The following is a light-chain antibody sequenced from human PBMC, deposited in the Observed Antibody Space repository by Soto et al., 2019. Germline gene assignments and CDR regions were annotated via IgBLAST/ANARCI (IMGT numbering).Light chain of an antibody. Sequence: QSALTQPASVSGSPGQSITISCTGTSSDVGSYNLVSWYQQHPGKAPKVIIYEVTTRPSGVSDRFSGSRSGNTASLTISGLQAEDEADYYCLSHTGSRTLFGGGTKLTVL. CDR2: EVT. J-gene: IGLJ3*02. V-gene: IGLV2-14*02. CDR1: SSDVGSYNL. CDR3: LSHTGSRTL.